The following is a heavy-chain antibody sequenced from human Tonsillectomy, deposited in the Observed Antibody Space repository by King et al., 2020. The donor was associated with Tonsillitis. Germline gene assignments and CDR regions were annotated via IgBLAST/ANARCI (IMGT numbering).Heavy chain of an antibody. CDR1: GFTFSSYW. D-gene: IGHD3-16*01. V-gene: IGHV3-7*03. CDR3: ARDMRGGHFAY. CDR2: IKPDGSEI. Sequence: VQLVESGGGLVQPGGSLRLSCAASGFTFSSYWMSWVRQAPGKGLEWVAHIKPDGSEINYVDSEKGRFTISRDNGRNSLYLQMNSVRAEDTAVYYCARDMRGGHFAYWGQGTLVIVSS. J-gene: IGHJ4*02.